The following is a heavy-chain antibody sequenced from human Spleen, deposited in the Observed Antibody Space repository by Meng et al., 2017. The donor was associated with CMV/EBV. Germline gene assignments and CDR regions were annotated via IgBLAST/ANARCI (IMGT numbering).Heavy chain of an antibody. CDR1: GFTFSNYW. CDR3: ARVGDTSGHYWLDY. J-gene: IGHJ4*02. D-gene: IGHD3-22*01. CDR2: IKQDGSEK. Sequence: GESLKISCTASGFTFSNYWMNWVRQAPGKGLEWVATIKQDGSEKYYVGPVKGRFTISRDNAKNLLHLEMNGLRVEDTAVYYCARVGDTSGHYWLDYWGQGTLVTVSS. V-gene: IGHV3-7*01.